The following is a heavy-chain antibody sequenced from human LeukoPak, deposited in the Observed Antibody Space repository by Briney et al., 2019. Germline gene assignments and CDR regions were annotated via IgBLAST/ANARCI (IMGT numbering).Heavy chain of an antibody. CDR3: ARDEGGGSLDY. Sequence: SETLSLTCAVSGGSISSSNWWSWVRQRPGKGLEWIGEIYHSGSANYNPSLKSRVTISVDKSRNQFSLKLSSVTAADTAVYYCARDEGGGSLDYWGQGTLVTVSS. CDR1: GGSISSSNW. CDR2: IYHSGSA. J-gene: IGHJ4*02. V-gene: IGHV4-4*02. D-gene: IGHD1-26*01.